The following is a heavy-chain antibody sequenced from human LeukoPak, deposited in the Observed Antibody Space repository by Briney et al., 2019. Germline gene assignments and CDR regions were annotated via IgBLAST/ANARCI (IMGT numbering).Heavy chain of an antibody. CDR2: IYSSGST. CDR1: GGSISSYY. V-gene: IGHV4-4*07. D-gene: IGHD3-3*01. CDR3: ARVVVFGVVSSDYYHYYMDV. J-gene: IGHJ6*03. Sequence: PSETLSLTCTVSGGSISSYYWSWIRQPAGKGLEWIGRIYSSGSTNYSPSLKSRITMSVDTSKNQFSLKLSSVTAADTAVYYCARVVVFGVVSSDYYHYYMDVWGKGTTVTVSS.